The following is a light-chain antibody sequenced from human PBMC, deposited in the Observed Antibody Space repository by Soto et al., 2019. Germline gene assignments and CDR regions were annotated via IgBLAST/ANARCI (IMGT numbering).Light chain of an antibody. J-gene: IGKJ1*01. Sequence: DIVMTQSPDSLAVSLGERATINCKSSQSVLYSSNNKNYLAWYQQKPGQPPKLLIYWASTRESGFPDRFSSSGSETDFTLTISSLQAEDVAVYYCQQYYSTAQTFGQGTQMAIK. V-gene: IGKV4-1*01. CDR1: QSVLYSSNNKNY. CDR2: WAS. CDR3: QQYYSTAQT.